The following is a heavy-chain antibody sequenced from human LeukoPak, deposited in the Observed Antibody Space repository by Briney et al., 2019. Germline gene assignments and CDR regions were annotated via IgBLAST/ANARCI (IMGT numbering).Heavy chain of an antibody. J-gene: IGHJ4*02. Sequence: GGSLRLSCAASGFTFSNYSMNWVRQPPGKGLEWVSYIGSSSSSIYYADSVKGRFTISRDNARNSLYLQMNSLRDEDTAVYYCARALGLEIDYWGQGTLVTVSS. D-gene: IGHD3-3*01. V-gene: IGHV3-48*02. CDR2: IGSSSSSI. CDR1: GFTFSNYS. CDR3: ARALGLEIDY.